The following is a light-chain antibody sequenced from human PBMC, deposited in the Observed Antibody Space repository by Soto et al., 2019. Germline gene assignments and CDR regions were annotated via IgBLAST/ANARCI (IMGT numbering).Light chain of an antibody. CDR3: CSFAGSNSWV. J-gene: IGLJ3*02. Sequence: QSALTQPASVSGSPGQSITISCTGSSSDVGTYDLVSWYQHHPGAAPKLMIYGATRRPSGISNRFSGSKSGNTASLTISGLQAEDEADYYCCSFAGSNSWVFGGGTQLTVL. V-gene: IGLV2-23*01. CDR1: SSDVGTYDL. CDR2: GAT.